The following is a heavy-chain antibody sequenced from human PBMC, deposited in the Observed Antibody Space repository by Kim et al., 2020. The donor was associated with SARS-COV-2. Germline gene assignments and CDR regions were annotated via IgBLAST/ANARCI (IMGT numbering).Heavy chain of an antibody. D-gene: IGHD3-22*01. Sequence: SETLSLTCTVSGGSISSSSYYWGWIRQPPGKGLEWIGSIYYSGSTYYNPSLKSRVTISVDTSKNQFSLKLSSVTAADTAVYYCVRHYGRSYYYDSSGYYQTFDYWGQGTLVTVSS. CDR3: VRHYGRSYYYDSSGYYQTFDY. CDR1: GGSISSSSYY. V-gene: IGHV4-39*01. CDR2: IYYSGST. J-gene: IGHJ4*02.